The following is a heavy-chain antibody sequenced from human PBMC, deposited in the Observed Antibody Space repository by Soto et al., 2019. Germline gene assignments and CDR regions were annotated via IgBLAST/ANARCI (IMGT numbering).Heavy chain of an antibody. J-gene: IGHJ6*02. CDR3: ARDSAVTYYDILTGSYGMDV. CDR1: GGSISSGGYY. D-gene: IGHD3-9*01. Sequence: SETLSLTCTVSGGSISSGGYYWSWIRQHPGKGLEWIGCIYYSGSTYYNPSLKSRVTISVDTSKNQFSLKLSSVTAADTAVYYCARDSAVTYYDILTGSYGMDVWGQGTTVT. V-gene: IGHV4-31*03. CDR2: IYYSGST.